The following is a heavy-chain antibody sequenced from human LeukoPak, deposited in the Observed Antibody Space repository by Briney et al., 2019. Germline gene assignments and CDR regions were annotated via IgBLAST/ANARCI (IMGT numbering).Heavy chain of an antibody. CDR1: GGSISSYY. Sequence: SETLSLTCTVSGGSISSYYWSWLRQPPGKGLEWFGYIYYSGSTNYNPSLKSRVTISVDTSKNQFPLKLSSVTAADTAVYYCARGMAAVAAIDAFDIWGQGTMVTVSS. CDR2: IYYSGST. D-gene: IGHD6-19*01. CDR3: ARGMAAVAAIDAFDI. V-gene: IGHV4-59*01. J-gene: IGHJ3*02.